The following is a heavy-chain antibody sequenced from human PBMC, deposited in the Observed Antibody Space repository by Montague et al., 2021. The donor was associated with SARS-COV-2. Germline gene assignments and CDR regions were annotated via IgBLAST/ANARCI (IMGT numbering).Heavy chain of an antibody. D-gene: IGHD3-16*02. CDR1: GGSINSNSYY. CDR3: ARHRDYYWVGYRPFGP. V-gene: IGHV4-39*01. CDR2: IYYRSST. Sequence: SETLSLICTVSGGSINSNSYYWAWIRHPTGKELEGIVNIYYRSSTNYSPSIRSRFKVSIATSKSQFFLSVNSVTAADTATYYCARHRDYYWVGYRPFGPWGQGTLVIVSS. J-gene: IGHJ5*02.